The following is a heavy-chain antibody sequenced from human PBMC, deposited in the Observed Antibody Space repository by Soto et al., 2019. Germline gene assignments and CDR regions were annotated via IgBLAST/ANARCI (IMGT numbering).Heavy chain of an antibody. CDR2: IYSGGST. J-gene: IGHJ6*02. CDR1: GFTVSSNY. V-gene: IGHV3-53*01. Sequence: GGSLRLSCAASGFTVSSNYMSWVRQAPGKGLEWVSVIYSGGSTYYADSVKGRFTISRDNSKNTLYLQMNSLRAEDTAVYYCARERITIFGVVTTPLGYYYYGMDVWGQGTTVTVSS. D-gene: IGHD3-3*01. CDR3: ARERITIFGVVTTPLGYYYYGMDV.